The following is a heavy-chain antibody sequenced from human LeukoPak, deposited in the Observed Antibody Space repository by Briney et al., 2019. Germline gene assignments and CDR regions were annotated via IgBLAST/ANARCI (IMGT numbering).Heavy chain of an antibody. CDR2: INQDGSEI. V-gene: IGHV3-7*01. CDR1: GFTFSRHW. Sequence: GGSLRLSCAASGFTFSRHWMTWVRQAPGKGLEWVANINQDGSEIYYVDSVKGRFTISRDNAKDSVSLQMNSLRAEDTAVYYCAFNDDYYFDHWGQGTLVTVSS. CDR3: AFNDDYYFDH. J-gene: IGHJ4*02. D-gene: IGHD1-1*01.